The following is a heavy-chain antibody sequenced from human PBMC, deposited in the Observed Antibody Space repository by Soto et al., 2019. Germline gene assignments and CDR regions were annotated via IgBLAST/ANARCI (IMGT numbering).Heavy chain of an antibody. V-gene: IGHV3-23*01. CDR1: GFTFSSYA. D-gene: IGHD6-13*01. CDR2: ISGSGGST. J-gene: IGHJ4*02. Sequence: PGGSGLSCAVSGFTFSSYAMSWVRQAPGKGLEWVSAISGSGGSTYYADSVKGRFTISRDNSKNTLYLQMNSLRAEDTAVYYCAYSSTPFDYWGQGTLVTVSS. CDR3: AYSSTPFDY.